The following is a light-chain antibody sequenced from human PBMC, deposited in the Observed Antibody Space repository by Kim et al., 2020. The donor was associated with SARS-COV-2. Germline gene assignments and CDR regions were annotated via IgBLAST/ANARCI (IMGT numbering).Light chain of an antibody. Sequence: ASVSCRSSPSLLRTNGYKYLDWYLQKPGQSPQLLISMASSRASGVPDRFSGSGSGTEYTLKISRVEAEDVGVYYCMQGLQAPNSFGQGTKLEI. CDR2: MAS. V-gene: IGKV2-28*01. J-gene: IGKJ2*03. CDR1: PSLLRTNGYKY. CDR3: MQGLQAPNS.